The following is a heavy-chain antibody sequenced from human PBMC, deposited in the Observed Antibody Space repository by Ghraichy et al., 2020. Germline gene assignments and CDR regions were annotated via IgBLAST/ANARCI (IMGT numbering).Heavy chain of an antibody. V-gene: IGHV4-30-4*01. Sequence: SETLSLTCTVSGGSISSGDYYWSWIRQPPGKGLEWIGYIYYSGSTYYNPSLKSRVTISVDTSKNQFSLKLSSVTAADTAVYYCARGDDNDAFDIWGQGTMVTVSS. CDR3: ARGDDNDAFDI. CDR2: IYYSGST. J-gene: IGHJ3*02. CDR1: GGSISSGDYY.